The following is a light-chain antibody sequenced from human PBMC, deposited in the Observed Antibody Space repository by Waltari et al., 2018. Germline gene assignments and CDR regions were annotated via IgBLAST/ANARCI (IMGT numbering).Light chain of an antibody. V-gene: IGKV3-11*01. CDR1: QSVSSY. J-gene: IGKJ2*01. CDR2: DAS. CDR3: QVYGDLRDT. Sequence: EIVLTQSPATLSLSPGEIATISCRASQSVSSYLAWYQQKPGQAPRLLIYDASYRATGIPARFSGSGSGTDFTLTISSLEPEDVAVYFCQVYGDLRDTFGQGTKLEIK.